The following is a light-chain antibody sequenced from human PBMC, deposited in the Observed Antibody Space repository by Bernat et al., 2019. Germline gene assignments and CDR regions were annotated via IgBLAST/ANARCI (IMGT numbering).Light chain of an antibody. V-gene: IGLV1-47*02. CDR2: SNN. CDR3: AAWDDSLSCRV. CDR1: SSNIGSNY. J-gene: IGLJ3*02. Sequence: QSVLTQPPSASGTPGQRVTISCSGSSSNIGSNYVYWYQQLPGTAPKLLIYSNNQRPSGVPDRFSGSKSGTSASLAIRGLRSEDEADYYCAAWDDSLSCRVFGGGTKLAVL.